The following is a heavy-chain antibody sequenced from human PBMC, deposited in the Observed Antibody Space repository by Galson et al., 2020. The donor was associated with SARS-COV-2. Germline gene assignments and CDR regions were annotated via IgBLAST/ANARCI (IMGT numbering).Heavy chain of an antibody. CDR3: ARGQHSSSWSYYYYGMDV. V-gene: IGHV4-34*01. CDR1: GGSFSGYY. J-gene: IGHJ6*02. CDR2: INHSGST. Sequence: SETLSLTCAVYGGSFSGYYWSWIRQPPGKGLEWIGEINHSGSTNYNPSLKSRVTISLDTSKNQFSLKLSSVTAADTAVYYCARGQHSSSWSYYYYGMDVWGQGTTVTVSS. D-gene: IGHD6-13*01.